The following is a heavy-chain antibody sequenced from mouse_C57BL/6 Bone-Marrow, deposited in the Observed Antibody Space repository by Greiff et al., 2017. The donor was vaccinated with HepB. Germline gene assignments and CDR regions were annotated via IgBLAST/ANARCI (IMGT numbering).Heavy chain of an antibody. Sequence: EVQLQESGGGLVKPGGSLKLSCAASGFTFSSYAMSWVRQTPEKRLEWVATISDGGSYTYYPDNVKGRFTISRDNAKNNLYLQMSHLKSEDTAMYYCARGGGYGYAMDYWGQGTSVTVSS. J-gene: IGHJ4*01. CDR3: ARGGGYGYAMDY. D-gene: IGHD2-2*01. CDR1: GFTFSSYA. CDR2: ISDGGSYT. V-gene: IGHV5-4*01.